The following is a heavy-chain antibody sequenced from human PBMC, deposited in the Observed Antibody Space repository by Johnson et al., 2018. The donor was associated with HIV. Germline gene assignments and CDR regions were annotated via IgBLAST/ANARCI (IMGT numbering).Heavy chain of an antibody. CDR3: ARKGDAFDI. V-gene: IGHV3-74*01. J-gene: IGHJ3*02. Sequence: YADSVKGRFTISRDNAKNTLYLEMNSLRAEDTAVYYCARKGDAFDIWGQGTMVIVSS.